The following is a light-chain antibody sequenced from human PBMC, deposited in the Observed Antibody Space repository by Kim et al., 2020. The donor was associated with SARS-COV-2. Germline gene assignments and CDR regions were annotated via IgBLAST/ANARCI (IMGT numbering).Light chain of an antibody. CDR3: NSRDSSGNHP. V-gene: IGLV3-19*01. CDR2: GKN. CDR1: SLRSYY. J-gene: IGLJ2*01. Sequence: SSELIQDPAVSVALGQTVRITCQGDSLRSYYASWYQQKPGQAPVLVIYGKNNRPSGIPDRFSGSSSGNTASLTITGAQAEDEADYYCNSRDSSGNHPFGG.